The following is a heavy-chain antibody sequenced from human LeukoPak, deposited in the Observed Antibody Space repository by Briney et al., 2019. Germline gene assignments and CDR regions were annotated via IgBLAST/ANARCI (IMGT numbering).Heavy chain of an antibody. CDR3: ARTTVVVAARDY. D-gene: IGHD2-15*01. CDR2: INPNSGGT. Sequence: GASVKVSCKVSGYTLTELSMHWVRQAPGQGLEWMGWINPNSGGTNYAQKFQGRVTMTRDTSISTAYMELSRLRSDDTAVYYCARTTVVVAARDYWGQGTLVTVSS. J-gene: IGHJ4*02. V-gene: IGHV1-2*02. CDR1: GYTLTELS.